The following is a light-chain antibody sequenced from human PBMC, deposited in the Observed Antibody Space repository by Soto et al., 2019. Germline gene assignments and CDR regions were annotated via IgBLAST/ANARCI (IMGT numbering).Light chain of an antibody. CDR2: DAS. CDR1: QSITTW. CDR3: QQYSSYWT. Sequence: DIQMTQSPSTLSASVGDRVTITCRASQSITTWLAWYQQKPGKAPKLLIYDASKLEIGVPSRFSGSGSGTEFTLTISSLQPDDFSSSYCQQYSSYWTFGQGTKVDIK. V-gene: IGKV1-5*01. J-gene: IGKJ1*01.